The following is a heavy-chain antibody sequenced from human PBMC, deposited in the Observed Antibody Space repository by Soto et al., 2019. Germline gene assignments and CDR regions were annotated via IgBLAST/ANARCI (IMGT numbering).Heavy chain of an antibody. V-gene: IGHV3-7*04. CDR2: IKGDGSVK. Sequence: EVQLVESGGGLVQPGGSLRLSCTASGFTFSTYWMTWVRQAPGKGLEWVTNIKGDGSVKYCVASVKGRFTISRDNAKNSLYLQMNSLRAEDKAVYYCVRGMDVWGQGTTVTVSS. CDR3: VRGMDV. CDR1: GFTFSTYW. J-gene: IGHJ6*02.